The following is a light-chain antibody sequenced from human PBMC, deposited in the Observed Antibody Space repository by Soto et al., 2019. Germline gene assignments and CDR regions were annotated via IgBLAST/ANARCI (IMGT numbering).Light chain of an antibody. Sequence: QSVLTQPLSVSGAPGQRVTISCTGSSSNIGAGYNVHGYQQLPGTAPKLLIYGNINRPSGVPDRFSGSKSGTSASLAIAGLQAEDEADYYCQSYDSSLSGWVFGGGTKLTVL. CDR2: GNI. CDR1: SSNIGAGYN. J-gene: IGLJ3*02. CDR3: QSYDSSLSGWV. V-gene: IGLV1-40*01.